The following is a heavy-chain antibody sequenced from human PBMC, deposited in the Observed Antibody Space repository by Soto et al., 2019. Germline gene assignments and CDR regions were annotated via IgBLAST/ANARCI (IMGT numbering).Heavy chain of an antibody. J-gene: IGHJ3*01. V-gene: IGHV4-34*01. D-gene: IGHD3-10*02. CDR1: GGSFRGYY. Sequence: QVQLQRWGAGLLRPSETLSLTCAVSGGSFRGYYWTWLRQSPGRGLEWIGEINHSGSTNSNPSLKSRLTISVDSSKPQFSINLTSVTAADAAVYYCARGRGFMSRNAVDLWCQGRRVIVSS. CDR3: ARGRGFMSRNAVDL. CDR2: INHSGST.